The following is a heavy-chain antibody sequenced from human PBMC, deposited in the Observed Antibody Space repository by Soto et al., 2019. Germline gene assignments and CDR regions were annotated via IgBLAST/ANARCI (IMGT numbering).Heavy chain of an antibody. CDR3: ARDLLYSTRSTVRFGI. D-gene: IGHD6-13*01. Sequence: VPLVQSGVEVKKPGASVKVSCKASGYTFTNYGISWVRQAPGQGLEWMGWINTYNGNTNYAQKVQGRVTMTTETATSTAYMELRSVGSDDTAVYYCARDLLYSTRSTVRFGIWGQGKKLSVSS. V-gene: IGHV1-18*01. CDR2: INTYNGNT. CDR1: GYTFTNYG. J-gene: IGHJ3*01.